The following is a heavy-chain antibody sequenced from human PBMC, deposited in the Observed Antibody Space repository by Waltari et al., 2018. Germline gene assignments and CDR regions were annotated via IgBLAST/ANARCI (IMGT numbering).Heavy chain of an antibody. D-gene: IGHD1-26*01. J-gene: IGHJ5*02. CDR3: ARGALEWFDP. Sequence: QVQLVQSGAEVKKPGSSVKVSCKASGGTFSSYAISWVRQAPGQGLEWMGGIIQIRGKANYAQKFQGRVTSTADKSTSTAYMELSGLRSEDRAVYCCARGALEWFDPGGQGTLVTVSS. CDR1: GGTFSSYA. CDR2: IIQIRGKA. V-gene: IGHV1-69*10.